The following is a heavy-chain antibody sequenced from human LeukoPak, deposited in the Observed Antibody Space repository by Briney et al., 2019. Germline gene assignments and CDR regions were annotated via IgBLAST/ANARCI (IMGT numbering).Heavy chain of an antibody. D-gene: IGHD2/OR15-2a*01. CDR2: ISGSGGST. V-gene: IGHV3-23*01. J-gene: IGHJ4*02. Sequence: GGSLRLSCAVSGFIFSSYALTWVRQAPGKGLECVSTISGSGGSTYYADSVKGRFTISRDNSKNTLYLQLNSLRAEDTAVYYCAKTSTQYYFDYWGQGTLVTVSS. CDR3: AKTSTQYYFDY. CDR1: GFIFSSYA.